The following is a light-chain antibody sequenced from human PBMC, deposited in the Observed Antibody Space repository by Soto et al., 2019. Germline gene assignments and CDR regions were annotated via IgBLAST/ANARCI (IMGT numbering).Light chain of an antibody. Sequence: DIVMTQTPLSSPVTLGQPASISCRSSQRLVHSDGNTYLSWLQRRQGQHPRFLIYKISNRFSGGQDRLSGSGGGTECTLKISRVEAEDVGVYYCMQTPQFPYTFGQGTKREIK. CDR2: KIS. CDR3: MQTPQFPYT. CDR1: QRLVHSDGNTY. J-gene: IGKJ2*01. V-gene: IGKV2-24*01.